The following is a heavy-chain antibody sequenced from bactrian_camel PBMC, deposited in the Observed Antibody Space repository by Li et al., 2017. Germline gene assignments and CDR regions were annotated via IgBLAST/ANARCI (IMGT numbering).Heavy chain of an antibody. CDR1: GFTFSTYY. CDR3: ATRRTESPAWWL. J-gene: IGHJ6*01. Sequence: HVQLVESGGGLVQPGGSLRLSCAASGFTFSTYYMSWVRQAPGKGLEWVSSIYTGGGSTYYADSVKGRFTISKDNAKNTLYLQMNSLKPEDTAMYYCATRRTESPAWWLLGPGDPGHRL. V-gene: IGHV3-2*01. CDR2: IYTGGGST.